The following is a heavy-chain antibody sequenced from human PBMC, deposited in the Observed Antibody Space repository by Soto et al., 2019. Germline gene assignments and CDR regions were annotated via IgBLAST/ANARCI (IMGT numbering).Heavy chain of an antibody. CDR1: GGSISSGNW. Sequence: SETLSLTCAVSGGSISSGNWWSWVRQPPGKGLDWIGEVHRSGSTNYNPSLKSRVTISVDESKSQFSLKLSSVTAADTAVYYCARLDNSDWSKGYYFDYWGQGTLVTVSS. CDR2: VHRSGST. J-gene: IGHJ4*02. CDR3: ARLDNSDWSKGYYFDY. V-gene: IGHV4-4*02. D-gene: IGHD6-19*01.